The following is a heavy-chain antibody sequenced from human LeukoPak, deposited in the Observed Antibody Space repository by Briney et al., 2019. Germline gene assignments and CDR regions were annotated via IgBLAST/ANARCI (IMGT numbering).Heavy chain of an antibody. CDR3: ARRAGAYSHPYDY. J-gene: IGHJ4*02. V-gene: IGHV3-53*01. Sequence: GGSLRLSCAASGFTVSSNYMSWVRQAPGKGLEWVSVIYSGGNTHYSDSVKGRFTISRDSSKNTLYLQMNSLRAEDTAVYYCARRAGAYSHPYDYWGQGTLVTVSS. CDR2: IYSGGNT. CDR1: GFTVSSNY. D-gene: IGHD4/OR15-4a*01.